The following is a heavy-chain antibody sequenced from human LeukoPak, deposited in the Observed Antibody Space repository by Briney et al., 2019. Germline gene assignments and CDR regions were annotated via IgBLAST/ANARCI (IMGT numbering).Heavy chain of an antibody. CDR1: GVSISSYY. V-gene: IGHV4-4*07. Sequence: SETLSLTCTVSGVSISSYYWSWIRQPAGKGLEWIGRIYTSGSTNYNPSLKSRVTMSVDTSKNQFSLKLSSVTAADTAVYYCARDLPALTMVRGVISSRRAFWFDPWGQGTLVTVSS. CDR2: IYTSGST. D-gene: IGHD3-10*01. CDR3: ARDLPALTMVRGVISSRRAFWFDP. J-gene: IGHJ5*02.